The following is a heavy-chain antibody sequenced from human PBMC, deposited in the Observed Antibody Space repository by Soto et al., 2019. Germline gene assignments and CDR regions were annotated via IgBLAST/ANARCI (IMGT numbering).Heavy chain of an antibody. CDR2: IIPILGIA. D-gene: IGHD3-22*01. Sequence: SLKVSCKASGGTFSSYTISWVRQAPGQGLEWMGRIIPILGIANYAQKFQGRVTITADKSTSTAYMELSSLRSEDTAVYYCARDNYYDSSGYGYWGQGTLVTVSS. V-gene: IGHV1-69*02. CDR3: ARDNYYDSSGYGY. CDR1: GGTFSSYT. J-gene: IGHJ4*02.